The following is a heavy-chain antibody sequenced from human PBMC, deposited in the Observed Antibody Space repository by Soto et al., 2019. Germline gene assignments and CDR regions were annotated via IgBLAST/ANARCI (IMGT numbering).Heavy chain of an antibody. D-gene: IGHD3-3*01. V-gene: IGHV3-30*18. CDR3: AKESTIFGVVSPIDY. CDR1: GFTFSSYG. CDR2: ISYDGSNK. Sequence: GGSLRLSCAASGFTFSSYGMHWVRQAPGKGLEWVAVISYDGSNKYYADSVKGRFTISRDNSKNTLYLQMNSLRAEDTAVYYCAKESTIFGVVSPIDYWGQGTLVTVSS. J-gene: IGHJ4*02.